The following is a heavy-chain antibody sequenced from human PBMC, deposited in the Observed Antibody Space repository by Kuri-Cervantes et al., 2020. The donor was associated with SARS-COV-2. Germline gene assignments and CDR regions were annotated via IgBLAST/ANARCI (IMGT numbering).Heavy chain of an antibody. V-gene: IGHV3-21*01. CDR2: ISSSSSYI. J-gene: IGHJ3*02. CDR3: AKVVAVVDYGDYSGDAFDI. Sequence: GGSLRLSCAASGFTFSSYSMNWVRQAPGKGLEWVSSISSSSSYIYYADSVKGRFTISRDSAKNSLYLQMNSLRAEDTAVYYCAKVVAVVDYGDYSGDAFDIWGQGTMVTVSS. D-gene: IGHD4-17*01. CDR1: GFTFSSYS.